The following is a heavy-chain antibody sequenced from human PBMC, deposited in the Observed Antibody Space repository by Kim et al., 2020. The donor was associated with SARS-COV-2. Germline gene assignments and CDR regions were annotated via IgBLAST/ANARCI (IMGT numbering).Heavy chain of an antibody. V-gene: IGHV3-15*01. CDR2: IKSKTDGGTT. Sequence: GGSLRLSCAASGFTFSNAWMSWVRQAPGKGLEWVGRIKSKTDGGTTDYAAPVKGRFTISRDDSKNTLYLQMNSLKTEDTAVYYCTTHKRPMVAAVTESFQHWGEGALVTVSS. CDR1: GFTFSNAW. CDR3: TTHKRPMVAAVTESFQH. J-gene: IGHJ1*01. D-gene: IGHD2-15*01.